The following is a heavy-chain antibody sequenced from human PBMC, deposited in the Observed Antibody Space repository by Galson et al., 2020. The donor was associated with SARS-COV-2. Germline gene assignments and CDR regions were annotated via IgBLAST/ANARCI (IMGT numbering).Heavy chain of an antibody. D-gene: IGHD3-3*01. CDR1: GGSISSYY. Sequence: SETLSLTCTVSGGSISSYYWSWIRQPPGKGLEWLGYIYYSGSTNYNPSLKSRVTISVDTSKNQFSLKLSSVTAADTAVYYCARAGGYDFWSGYPLGNYYYYYMDVWGKGTTVTVSS. V-gene: IGHV4-59*01. CDR2: IYYSGST. J-gene: IGHJ6*03. CDR3: ARAGGYDFWSGYPLGNYYYYYMDV.